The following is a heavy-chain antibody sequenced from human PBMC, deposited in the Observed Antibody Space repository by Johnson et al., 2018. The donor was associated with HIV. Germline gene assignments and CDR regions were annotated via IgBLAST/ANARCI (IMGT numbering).Heavy chain of an antibody. J-gene: IGHJ3*02. V-gene: IGHV3-9*01. Sequence: VQLVESGGGLVQPGRSLRLSCAASGFTFDDYAMHWVRQAPGKGLEWVAGINWNSGSIDYADSVKGRFTISRDNAKNSLYLQMISLRAEDTALYYCAKDRAEYSTWIDALDIWGQGTMVTVSS. CDR2: INWNSGSI. CDR1: GFTFDDYA. CDR3: AKDRAEYSTWIDALDI. D-gene: IGHD6-6*01.